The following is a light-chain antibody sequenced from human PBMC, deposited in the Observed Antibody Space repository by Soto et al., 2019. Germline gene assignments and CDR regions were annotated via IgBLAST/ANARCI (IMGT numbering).Light chain of an antibody. CDR1: QDIKNY. Sequence: DIQMTQSPSSLSASVGDRVTITCQASQDIKNYLNWYQQKQGKAPNLLIYDASNLKTGVPSRFSGSGSVTHFTFTISSLQPEDIATYYCQHCDHLPPLAFGGGTKVEIK. CDR3: QHCDHLPPLA. J-gene: IGKJ4*01. CDR2: DAS. V-gene: IGKV1-33*01.